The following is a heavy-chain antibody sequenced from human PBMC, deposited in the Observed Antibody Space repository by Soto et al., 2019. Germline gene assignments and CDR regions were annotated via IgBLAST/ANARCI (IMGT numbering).Heavy chain of an antibody. Sequence: GGSLRLSCAGSRFTFSTYEMHWLRQAPGKGLGWVSNISSGCDTVHYADSVKGRFTISRDNTRNSLYLQMNSLRDEDTALYYCVRYCSSTLCNGVATRTFDYWGQGT. J-gene: IGHJ4*02. CDR2: ISSGCDTV. CDR3: VRYCSSTLCNGVATRTFDY. CDR1: RFTFSTYE. D-gene: IGHD2-2*01. V-gene: IGHV3-48*03.